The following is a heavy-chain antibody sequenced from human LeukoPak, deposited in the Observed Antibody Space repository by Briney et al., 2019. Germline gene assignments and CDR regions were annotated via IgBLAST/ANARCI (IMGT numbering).Heavy chain of an antibody. V-gene: IGHV3-21*01. CDR1: GFTFGSYS. CDR2: ISSSSSYI. D-gene: IGHD3-16*01. CDR3: AKGDKMLTWRRTYNCFDP. J-gene: IGHJ5*02. Sequence: GGPLRLSCAASGFTFGSYSMNWVRQAPGKGLEWVSSISSSSSYIYYADSVKGRFTISRDNAKNSLYLQTNSLRAEDTAVYYCAKGDKMLTWRRTYNCFDPWGQGTLVTVSS.